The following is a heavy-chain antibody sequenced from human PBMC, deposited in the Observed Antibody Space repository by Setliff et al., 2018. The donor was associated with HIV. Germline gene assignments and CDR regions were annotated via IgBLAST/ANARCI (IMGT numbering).Heavy chain of an antibody. J-gene: IGHJ1*01. CDR3: ATSDGSGFFGY. CDR1: GFNFSSHT. Sequence: GGSLRLSCAASGFNFSSHTMNWIRQAPGKGLEWVSYISRNGRTTYYTDSLKGRFTISRDNTKKSLYLHMSDLRAEDTAVYYCATSDGSGFFGYWGQGTLVTVSS. V-gene: IGHV3-11*01. CDR2: ISRNGRTT. D-gene: IGHD3-10*01.